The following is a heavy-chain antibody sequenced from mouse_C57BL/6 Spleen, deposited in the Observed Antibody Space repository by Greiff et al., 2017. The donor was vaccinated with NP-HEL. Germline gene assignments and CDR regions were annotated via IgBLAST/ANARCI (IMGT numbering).Heavy chain of an antibody. V-gene: IGHV1-55*01. J-gene: IGHJ4*01. CDR1: GYTFTSYW. D-gene: IGHD1-1*01. Sequence: QVQLQQPGAELVKPGASVKMSCKASGYTFTSYWITWVKQRPGQGLEWIGDIYPGSGSTNYNEKFKRKATLTVDTSSSTAYMQLSSLTSEDSAVYYCARYYGSSLYYAMDYWGQGTSVTVSS. CDR3: ARYYGSSLYYAMDY. CDR2: IYPGSGST.